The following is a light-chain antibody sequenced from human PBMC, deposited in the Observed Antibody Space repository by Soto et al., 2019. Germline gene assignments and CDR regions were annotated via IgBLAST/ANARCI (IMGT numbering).Light chain of an antibody. CDR3: FSFTTTSTHV. CDR1: NSDVAGYHY. Sequence: QSVLTQPRSVSGSPGQSITISCTGTNSDVAGYHYVSWYQQHPGKAPKLMIYDVSERPSGVPDRFSGSKSGNTASLTISGLQAEDEAEYFCFSFTTTSTHVFGTGTKVTVL. V-gene: IGLV2-11*01. J-gene: IGLJ1*01. CDR2: DVS.